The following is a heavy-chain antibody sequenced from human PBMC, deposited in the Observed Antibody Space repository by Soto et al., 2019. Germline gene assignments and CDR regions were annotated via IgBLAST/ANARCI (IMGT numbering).Heavy chain of an antibody. CDR3: AHRFKEAAYDY. V-gene: IGHV2-5*02. CDR2: IYWDDDK. D-gene: IGHD2-15*01. J-gene: IGHJ4*02. Sequence: QITLKESGPTLVKPTQTLTLTCTFSGFSLSTSGVGVGWIRQPPGKALEWLALIYWDDDKRYSPSLKSRLTXPXXPPKNQVVLTMTNMDPVDTATYYCAHRFKEAAYDYWGQGTLVTVSS. CDR1: GFSLSTSGVG.